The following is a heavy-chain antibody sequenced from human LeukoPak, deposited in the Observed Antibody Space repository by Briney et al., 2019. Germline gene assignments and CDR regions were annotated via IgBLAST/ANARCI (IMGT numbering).Heavy chain of an antibody. J-gene: IGHJ3*02. CDR2: IKQDGSEK. CDR1: GFTFSSYW. D-gene: IGHD2-2*01. Sequence: GGSLRLSCAASGFTFSSYWMSWVRQAPGKGLEWVANIKQDGSEKYYVDSVKGRFTISRDNAKNSLYLQMNSLRAEDTAVYYCARDRCTSCYDTPDAFDIWGQGTMVTVSS. CDR3: ARDRCTSCYDTPDAFDI. V-gene: IGHV3-7*01.